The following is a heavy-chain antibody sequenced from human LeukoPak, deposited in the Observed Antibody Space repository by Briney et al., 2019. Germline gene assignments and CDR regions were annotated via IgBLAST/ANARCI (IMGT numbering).Heavy chain of an antibody. CDR2: INHSGST. D-gene: IGHD4-23*01. Sequence: SETLSLTCAVYGGSFSGYYWSWIRQPPGKGLEWIGEINHSGSTNYNPSLKSRVTISVDTSKNQFSLKLSSVTAADTAVYYCARGVVTTVVKSYFDYWGQGTLVTVSS. V-gene: IGHV4-34*01. J-gene: IGHJ4*02. CDR1: GGSFSGYY. CDR3: ARGVVTTVVKSYFDY.